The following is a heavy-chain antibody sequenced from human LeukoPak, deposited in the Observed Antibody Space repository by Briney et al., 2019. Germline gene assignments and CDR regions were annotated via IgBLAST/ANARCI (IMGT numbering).Heavy chain of an antibody. CDR1: GFTFGDYA. J-gene: IGHJ4*02. V-gene: IGHV3-49*03. CDR2: IRSKAYGRTT. Sequence: GGSLRLSCTASGFTFGDYAMSWFRQAPGKGLEWVGFIRSKAYGRTTEYAASVKGRFTISRDDSKSITYLQMNSLKTEDTAVYYCTRESYYYDSSGYGGIPYYFDYWGQGTLVTVSS. D-gene: IGHD3-22*01. CDR3: TRESYYYDSSGYGGIPYYFDY.